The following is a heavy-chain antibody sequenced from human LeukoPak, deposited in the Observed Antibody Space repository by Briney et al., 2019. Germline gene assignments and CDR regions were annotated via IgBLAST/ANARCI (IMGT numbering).Heavy chain of an antibody. V-gene: IGHV1-69*04. CDR1: GGTFSSYA. CDR3: ARELEYNYDSSGYYYFDY. Sequence: ASVKVSCKASGGTFSSYAISWVRQAPGQGLEWMGRIIPILGIANYAPKFQGRVTITADKSTSTAYMELSSLRSEDTAVYYCARELEYNYDSSGYYYFDYWGQGTLVTVSS. D-gene: IGHD3-22*01. CDR2: IIPILGIA. J-gene: IGHJ4*02.